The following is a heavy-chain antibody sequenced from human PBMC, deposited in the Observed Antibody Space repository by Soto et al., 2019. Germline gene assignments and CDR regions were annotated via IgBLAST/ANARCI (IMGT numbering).Heavy chain of an antibody. D-gene: IGHD3-3*01. V-gene: IGHV4-59*01. CDR3: ARARASNYDFWSGYWVPWFDP. Sequence: SETLSLTCTVSGGSISSYYWSWIRRPPGKGLEWIGYIYYSGSTNYNPSLKSRVTISVDTSKNQFSLKLSSVTAADTAVYYCARARASNYDFWSGYWVPWFDPWGQGTLVTVSS. CDR2: IYYSGST. J-gene: IGHJ5*02. CDR1: GGSISSYY.